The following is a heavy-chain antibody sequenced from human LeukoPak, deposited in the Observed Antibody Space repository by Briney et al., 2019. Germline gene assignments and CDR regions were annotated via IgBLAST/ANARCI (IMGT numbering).Heavy chain of an antibody. CDR1: GFTFSSYA. CDR2: ISGSCGST. D-gene: IGHD3-3*01. Sequence: GGFLRLSCAASGFTFSSYAMSWVRQAPGKGLEGGSAISGSCGSTLYADSVKGGFTISRDNSKNTLYLQMNRLRAEDTAVYYCAKGVTPIFGVATDAFDIWGQGTMVTVSS. CDR3: AKGVTPIFGVATDAFDI. J-gene: IGHJ3*02. V-gene: IGHV3-23*01.